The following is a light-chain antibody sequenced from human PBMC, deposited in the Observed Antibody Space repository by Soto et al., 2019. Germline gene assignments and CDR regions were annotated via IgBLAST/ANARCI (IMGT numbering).Light chain of an antibody. Sequence: DIQMTQSPSSLSASVGDRVTVTCRASQGISSFLALYQQKPGKVPKLLIYAASTLQPGVPSRFSGSGYGTDFTLTISSLQPEDVATYYCQKYDSALSLTFGGGTKVEIK. CDR1: QGISSF. CDR2: AAS. V-gene: IGKV1-27*01. CDR3: QKYDSALSLT. J-gene: IGKJ4*01.